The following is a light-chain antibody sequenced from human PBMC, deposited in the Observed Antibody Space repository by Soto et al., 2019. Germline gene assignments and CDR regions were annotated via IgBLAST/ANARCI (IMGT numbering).Light chain of an antibody. CDR2: KAS. CDR3: QKFYRYPWT. J-gene: IGKJ1*01. Sequence: DIQMTQSPSTLSASVGDRVTITCRASQSVDTCLAWYQQKPGKAPHLLIYKASSLETGVPSRFSGSGSVTEFPLPISSLQPDDFATYYCQKFYRYPWTFGQGTKVEIK. V-gene: IGKV1-5*03. CDR1: QSVDTC.